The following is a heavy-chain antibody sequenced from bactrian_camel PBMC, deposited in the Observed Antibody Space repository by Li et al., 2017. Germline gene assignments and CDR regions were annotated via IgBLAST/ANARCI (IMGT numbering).Heavy chain of an antibody. D-gene: IGHD7*01. V-gene: IGHV3S53*01. Sequence: HVQLVESGGGSVQAGGSLRLPCAFSASGYSHTTYCTGWFRQAEGKEREAVAAIYTGGGPGYGQTHYSASVEGRFTISQDRAKKTVYLQMNSLKPEDTALYRCAADKSCMRWQTGRMYGMDSWGKGTQVTVS. CDR1: GYSHTTYC. CDR2: IYTGGGPGYGQT. J-gene: IGHJ7*01.